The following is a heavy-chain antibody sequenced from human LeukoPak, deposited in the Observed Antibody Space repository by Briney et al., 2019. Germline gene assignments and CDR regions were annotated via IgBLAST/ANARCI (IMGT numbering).Heavy chain of an antibody. Sequence: ASVKVSCKASGGTFSSYAISWVRQAPGQGLEWMGRIIPILGIANYAQKFQGRVTITADKSTSTAYMELSSLRSEDTAVYYCAKARPAIAARVGYYYGMDVWGQGTTVTVSS. CDR3: AKARPAIAARVGYYYGMDV. J-gene: IGHJ6*02. CDR2: IIPILGIA. D-gene: IGHD6-6*01. V-gene: IGHV1-69*04. CDR1: GGTFSSYA.